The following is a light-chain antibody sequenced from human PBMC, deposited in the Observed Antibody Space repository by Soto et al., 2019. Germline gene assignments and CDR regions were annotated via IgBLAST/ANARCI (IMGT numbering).Light chain of an antibody. Sequence: DIQMTQSPSSLSASVGDRVSITCRASQGISKYLVWYQQKPGKVPKLLIYAASTLQSGVPSRFSGSGSGTEFTLNNTSLQPEDVATYYCQNYDSAARTFGQGTKVEIK. CDR2: AAS. CDR3: QNYDSAART. V-gene: IGKV1-27*01. CDR1: QGISKY. J-gene: IGKJ1*01.